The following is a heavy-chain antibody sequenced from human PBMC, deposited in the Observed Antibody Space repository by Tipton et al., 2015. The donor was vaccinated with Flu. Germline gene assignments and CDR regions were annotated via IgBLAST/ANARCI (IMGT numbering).Heavy chain of an antibody. V-gene: IGHV4-4*07. J-gene: IGHJ5*02. CDR2: IYTSGST. CDR1: GGSISSYY. Sequence: LRLSCTVSGGSISSYYWSWIRQPAGKGLEWVGRIYTSGSTNYNPSLKSRVTMSVDTSKNQFSLKLSSVTAADTAVYYCASGLELGNWFDPWGQGTLVTVSS. D-gene: IGHD1-7*01. CDR3: ASGLELGNWFDP.